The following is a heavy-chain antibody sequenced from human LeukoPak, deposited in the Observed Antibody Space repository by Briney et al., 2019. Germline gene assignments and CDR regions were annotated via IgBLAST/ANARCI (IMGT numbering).Heavy chain of an antibody. CDR1: GITFSSYA. J-gene: IGHJ5*02. V-gene: IGHV3-23*01. CDR3: AKDQGRSSSWYNWFGP. D-gene: IGHD6-13*01. CDR2: ISGSGGST. Sequence: GSLRLSCAASGITFSSYAMSWVRQAPGKGLEWVSAISGSGGSTYYADSVKGRFTISRDNSKNTLYLQMNSLRAEDTAVYYCAKDQGRSSSWYNWFGPWGQGTLVTVSS.